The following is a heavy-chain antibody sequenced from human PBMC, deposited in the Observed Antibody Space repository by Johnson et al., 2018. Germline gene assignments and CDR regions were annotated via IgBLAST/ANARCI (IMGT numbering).Heavy chain of an antibody. Sequence: QVQLVQSGGGVVQPGNSLRLSCAASGFTLSSYTMHWVRQGPGKGLEWVAALSHDGRNRFYIDSLQGRFTISGYNSRNTLFLQMNSLRTEDTAVYYCARDSVAFHGTTYPHYYYMDVWGKGTTVTVSS. J-gene: IGHJ6*03. V-gene: IGHV3-30*03. D-gene: IGHD1-1*01. CDR2: LSHDGRNR. CDR1: GFTLSSYT. CDR3: ARDSVAFHGTTYPHYYYMDV.